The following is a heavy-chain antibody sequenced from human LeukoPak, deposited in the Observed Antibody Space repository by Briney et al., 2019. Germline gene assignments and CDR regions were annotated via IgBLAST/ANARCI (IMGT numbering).Heavy chain of an antibody. J-gene: IGHJ4*02. CDR1: GGTFSSYA. V-gene: IGHV1-69*13. CDR2: IIPIFGTA. CDR3: ARVPGYSYDTYYFDY. Sequence: GASVKVSCKASGGTFSSYAISWVRQAPGQGLEWMGGIIPIFGTANYAQKFQGRVTITADESTSTAYMGLSSLRSEDTAVYYCARVPGYSYDTYYFDYWGQGTLVTVSS. D-gene: IGHD5-18*01.